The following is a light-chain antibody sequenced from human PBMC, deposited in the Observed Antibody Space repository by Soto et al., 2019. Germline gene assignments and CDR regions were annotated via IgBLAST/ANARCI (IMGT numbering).Light chain of an antibody. Sequence: QSVLTQPASVSGCPGRSITISCTGTSSDVGGHNSVSWYRQDPGKAPKLMIYDVSNRHSGVSDRFSGSKSGNTASLTISGLQIEDEADFYCSSSASSFDYVFGTWAKV. CDR2: DVS. CDR3: SSSASSFDYV. J-gene: IGLJ1*01. CDR1: SSDVGGHNS. V-gene: IGLV2-14*01.